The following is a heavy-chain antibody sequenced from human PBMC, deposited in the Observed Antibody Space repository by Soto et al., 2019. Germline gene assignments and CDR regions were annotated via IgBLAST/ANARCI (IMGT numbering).Heavy chain of an antibody. D-gene: IGHD7-27*01. J-gene: IGHJ6*02. Sequence: GGSLTLACAASGFTFSSYWMRWVRQAPGKGLVWVSRINVAGNSTSYADSVKARSTTSRDNARNPMHLQMSSLRGEDTAVYYCANWALAQYNGVDVWGQGTMVTVSS. V-gene: IGHV3-74*01. CDR1: GFTFSSYW. CDR2: INVAGNST. CDR3: ANWALAQYNGVDV.